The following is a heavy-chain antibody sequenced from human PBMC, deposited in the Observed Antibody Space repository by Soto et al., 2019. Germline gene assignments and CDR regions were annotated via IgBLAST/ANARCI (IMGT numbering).Heavy chain of an antibody. V-gene: IGHV5-51*01. Sequence: PXESLKISWQCSGNTFTTYRFGLVLQRPGKGLDWMGNIYPGDSDVKYSPSFQGQVTISVDKSISTAYLQWNSLKASDTAVYYCARQNYAGYGGYDSAFDTWGQGTLVTVSS. J-gene: IGHJ4*02. CDR1: GNTFTTYR. CDR3: ARQNYAGYGGYDSAFDT. D-gene: IGHD5-12*01. CDR2: IYPGDSDV.